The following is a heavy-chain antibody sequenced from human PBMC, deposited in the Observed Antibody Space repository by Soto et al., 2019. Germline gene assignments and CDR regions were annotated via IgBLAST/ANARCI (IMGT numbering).Heavy chain of an antibody. D-gene: IGHD6-13*01. Sequence: PSETLSLTCTVSGGSISSYYWSWIRQPPGKGLEWIGYIYYSGNTYYNPSLKSRVSISVDTSKNQFSLKLSSVTAADTAVYYCARVQGSSWYQNWFDPWGQGTLVTVSS. CDR2: IYYSGNT. J-gene: IGHJ5*02. CDR3: ARVQGSSWYQNWFDP. V-gene: IGHV4-59*12. CDR1: GGSISSYY.